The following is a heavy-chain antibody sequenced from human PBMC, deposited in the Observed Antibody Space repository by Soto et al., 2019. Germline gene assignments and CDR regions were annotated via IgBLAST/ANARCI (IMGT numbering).Heavy chain of an antibody. J-gene: IGHJ4*02. CDR2: IYYSGST. V-gene: IGHV4-31*03. D-gene: IGHD3-22*01. CDR3: ARQLDSSGPYYFDY. CDR1: GGSISSGGYY. Sequence: PSETLSLTCTVSGGSISSGGYYWSWIRQHPGKGLEWIGYIYYSGSTYYNPSLKSRVTISVDTSKNQFSLKLSSVTAADTAVYYCARQLDSSGPYYFDYWGQGTLVTVSS.